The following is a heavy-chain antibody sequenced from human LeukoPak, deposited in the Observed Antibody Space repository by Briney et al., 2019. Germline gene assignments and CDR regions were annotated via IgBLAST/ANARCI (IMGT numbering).Heavy chain of an antibody. V-gene: IGHV1-46*01. J-gene: IGHJ4*02. Sequence: ASVKVSCKASGYTFTNNYSHWVRQAPGQGLEWMGMIYPRDGSTSYAQNFQGRVTVTRDTSTTTVHMELRGLRSEDTAVYYCARDQEGFDYWGQGTVVTVSS. CDR1: GYTFTNNY. CDR2: IYPRDGST. CDR3: ARDQEGFDY.